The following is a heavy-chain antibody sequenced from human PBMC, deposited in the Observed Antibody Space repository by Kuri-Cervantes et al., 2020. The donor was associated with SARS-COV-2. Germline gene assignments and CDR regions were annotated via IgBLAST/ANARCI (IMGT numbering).Heavy chain of an antibody. J-gene: IGHJ2*01. CDR1: GFTFDDYG. CDR2: INWNGGSA. CDR3: ARDSLIDYYGLIEAMGSVGSRYFDL. Sequence: GGSLRLSCAASGFTFDDYGMSWVRQAPGKGLEWVSGINWNGGSAGYADSVKGRFTISRDNAKNSLYLQMNSLRAEDTALYYCARDSLIDYYGLIEAMGSVGSRYFDLWGRGTLVTVSS. D-gene: IGHD3-10*01. V-gene: IGHV3-20*04.